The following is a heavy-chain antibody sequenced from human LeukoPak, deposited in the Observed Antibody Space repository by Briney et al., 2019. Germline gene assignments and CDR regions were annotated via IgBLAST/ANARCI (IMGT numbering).Heavy chain of an antibody. J-gene: IGHJ6*02. D-gene: IGHD6-19*01. V-gene: IGHV3-21*01. CDR1: GFTFSSYS. Sequence: GGSLRLSCVASGFTFSSYSMNWVRQAPGKGLEWVSSISSSSSYIYYADSVKGRFTISRDNAKNSLYLQMNSLRAEDTAVYYCARDREGQWPIPYYYYGMDVWGQGTTVTVSS. CDR2: ISSSSSYI. CDR3: ARDREGQWPIPYYYYGMDV.